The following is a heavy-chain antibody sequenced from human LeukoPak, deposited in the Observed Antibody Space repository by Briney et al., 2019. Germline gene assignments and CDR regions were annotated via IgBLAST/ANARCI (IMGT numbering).Heavy chain of an antibody. CDR3: ARIRLSSGGGWFDP. V-gene: IGHV1-69*04. D-gene: IGHD6-25*01. CDR2: IIPILGIA. CDR1: GGTFSSYA. J-gene: IGHJ5*02. Sequence: ASVKVSCKASGGTFSSYAISWVRQAPGQGLEWMGRIIPILGIANYAQKFQGRVTITADKSTSTAYMELSSLRSEDTAVYYCARIRLSSGGGWFDPWGQGTLVTVPS.